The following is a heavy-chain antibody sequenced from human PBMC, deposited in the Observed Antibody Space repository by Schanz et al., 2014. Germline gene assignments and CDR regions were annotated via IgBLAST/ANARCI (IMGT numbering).Heavy chain of an antibody. CDR2: ISGSGAGT. CDR3: AKDMNREATAPES. D-gene: IGHD5-12*01. CDR1: GFTFSDSW. J-gene: IGHJ5*02. V-gene: IGHV3-23*04. Sequence: EVQLVESGGGLVQPGGSLRLSCAASGFTFSDSWMHWVRQAPGKGLVWVSAISGSGAGTYYADSVKGRFTVSRDNSKNTVYLHMNSLRDEDTAVYYCAKDMNREATAPESWGQGTLVTVSS.